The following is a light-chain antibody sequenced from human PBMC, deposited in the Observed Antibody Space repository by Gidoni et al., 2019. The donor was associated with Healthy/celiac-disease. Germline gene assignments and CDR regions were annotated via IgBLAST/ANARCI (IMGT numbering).Light chain of an antibody. V-gene: IGLV2-14*01. Sequence: QSALTQPASVSGSPGQSITISCTGTSSDVGGYNYVSWSQQHPCKAPKLMIYDVSNRPSGFSNRFSGSKSGNTASLTISGLQAEDEADYYCSSDTSSSTLLYVFGTGTKVTVL. CDR2: DVS. CDR1: SSDVGGYNY. J-gene: IGLJ1*01. CDR3: SSDTSSSTLLYV.